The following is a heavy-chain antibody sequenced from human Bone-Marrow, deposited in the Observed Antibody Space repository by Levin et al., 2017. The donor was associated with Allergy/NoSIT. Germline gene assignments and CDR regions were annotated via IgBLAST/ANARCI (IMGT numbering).Heavy chain of an antibody. CDR1: GYTFTGYY. CDR2: INPNSGGT. D-gene: IGHD6-13*01. J-gene: IGHJ4*02. Sequence: ASVKVSCKASGYTFTGYYMHWVRQAPGQGLEWVGRINPNSGGTNYAQKFQGRVTMTRDTSISTAYMELSRLRSDDTAVYYYARVGSSWAIDYWGQGTLVTVSS. V-gene: IGHV1-2*06. CDR3: ARVGSSWAIDY.